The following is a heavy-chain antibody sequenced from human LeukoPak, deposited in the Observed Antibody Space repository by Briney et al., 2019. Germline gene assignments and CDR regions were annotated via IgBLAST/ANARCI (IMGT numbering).Heavy chain of an antibody. CDR1: GFTFRSHW. V-gene: IGHV3-30*02. CDR2: IGYDGSNK. D-gene: IGHD5-12*01. CDR3: ARATAYYMDV. Sequence: GGSLRLSCAASGFTFRSHWMHWVRQAPGKGLEWVAFIGYDGSNKYYADSVKGRFTISRDNSKNTLYLQMNSLRAEDTAVYYCARATAYYMDVWGKGTTVTVSS. J-gene: IGHJ6*03.